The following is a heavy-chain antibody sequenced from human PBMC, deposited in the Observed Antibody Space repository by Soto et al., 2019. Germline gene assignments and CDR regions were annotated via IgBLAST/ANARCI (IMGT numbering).Heavy chain of an antibody. V-gene: IGHV3-33*01. CDR3: ARDSYSYGKIDS. J-gene: IGHJ4*02. D-gene: IGHD5-18*01. Sequence: QVQLVESGGGVVQPGRSLRLSCAASGFTFSSYGMHWVRQAPGKGLEWVAVIWYDGSTKYYADSVKGRFTISRDNSKNTLYLQMNSLRAKDTAVYYCARDSYSYGKIDSWGQGTLVTVSP. CDR2: IWYDGSTK. CDR1: GFTFSSYG.